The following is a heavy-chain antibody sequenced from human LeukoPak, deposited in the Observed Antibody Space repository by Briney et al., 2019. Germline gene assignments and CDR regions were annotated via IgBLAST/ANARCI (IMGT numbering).Heavy chain of an antibody. V-gene: IGHV4-38-2*02. Sequence: SETLSLTCTVSGYSISSGYFWGWIRQSPGKGLEWIGNIYLSGSTEYNPSLKSRVTISVDTSKNQFSLKLSSVTAADTAVYYCSRETTVTFHNWGQGTLVTVSS. CDR2: IYLSGST. CDR3: SRETTVTFHN. D-gene: IGHD4-17*01. CDR1: GYSISSGYF. J-gene: IGHJ4*02.